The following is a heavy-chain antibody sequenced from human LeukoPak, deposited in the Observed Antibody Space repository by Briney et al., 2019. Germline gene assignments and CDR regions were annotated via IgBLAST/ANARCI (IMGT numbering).Heavy chain of an antibody. V-gene: IGHV4-38-2*02. D-gene: IGHD4-23*01. J-gene: IGHJ4*02. CDR2: IHHSGTT. CDR3: ARTRETTVGDFDS. CDR1: GYSISSAYY. Sequence: SETLSLTCTVSGYSISSAYYWGWIRQPPEKGLEWLGSIHHSGTTYHNPSLKSRVTISVDTPKNQFSLRLSSVTAADTAVYYCARTRETTVGDFDSWGQGTLVTVSS.